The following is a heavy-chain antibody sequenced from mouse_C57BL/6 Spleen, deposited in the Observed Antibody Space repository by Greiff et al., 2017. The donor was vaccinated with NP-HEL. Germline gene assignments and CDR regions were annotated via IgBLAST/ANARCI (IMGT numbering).Heavy chain of an antibody. Sequence: EVQLVESEGGLVQPGSSMKLSCTASGFTFSDYYMAWVRQVPEKGLEWVANINYDGSSTYYLDSLKSRFILSRDNAKNILYLQMSSLKSEDTATYYCAIGSMVTTGFAYWGKGTLVTVAA. J-gene: IGHJ3*01. V-gene: IGHV5-16*01. D-gene: IGHD2-2*01. CDR1: GFTFSDYY. CDR3: AIGSMVTTGFAY. CDR2: INYDGSST.